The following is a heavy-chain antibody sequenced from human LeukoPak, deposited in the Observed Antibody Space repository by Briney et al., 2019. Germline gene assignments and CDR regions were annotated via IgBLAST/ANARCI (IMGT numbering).Heavy chain of an antibody. D-gene: IGHD3-22*01. CDR2: INSSSSYI. CDR1: GFTFSNYS. V-gene: IGHV3-21*01. J-gene: IGHJ4*02. Sequence: KPGGSLRLSCAASGFTFSNYSMNWVRQAPGKGLEWVSSINSSSSYIYYADSVKGRFTISRDSAKNSLYLQMNSLRAEDTAVYYCARSYYYDSSGYYGLFDYWGQGTLVTVSS. CDR3: ARSYYYDSSGYYGLFDY.